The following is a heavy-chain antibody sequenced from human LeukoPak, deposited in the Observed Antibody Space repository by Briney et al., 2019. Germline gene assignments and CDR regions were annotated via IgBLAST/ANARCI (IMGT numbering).Heavy chain of an antibody. CDR2: ISSSSSTI. D-gene: IGHD3-10*01. CDR1: GFTFSSYS. Sequence: GGSLRLSCAASGFTFSSYSMNWFRQAPGKGLEWVSYISSSSSTIYYADSVKGRFTISRDNAKNSLYLQMNSLRAEDTAVYYCARDIGFGELLIEVDYWGQGTLVTVSS. CDR3: ARDIGFGELLIEVDY. V-gene: IGHV3-48*04. J-gene: IGHJ4*02.